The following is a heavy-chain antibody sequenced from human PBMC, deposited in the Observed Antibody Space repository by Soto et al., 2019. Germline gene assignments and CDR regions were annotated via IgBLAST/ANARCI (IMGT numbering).Heavy chain of an antibody. J-gene: IGHJ6*02. V-gene: IGHV4-59*01. CDR3: ASSNIAAAGFYYYGMDV. CDR2: IYYSGST. CDR1: GGSISSYY. D-gene: IGHD6-13*01. Sequence: PSETLSLTCTVSGGSISSYYWSWIRQPPGKGLEWIGYIYYSGSTNYNPSLKSRVTISVDTSKNQFSLKLSSVTAADTAVYYCASSNIAAAGFYYYGMDVWGRGTTLTVSS.